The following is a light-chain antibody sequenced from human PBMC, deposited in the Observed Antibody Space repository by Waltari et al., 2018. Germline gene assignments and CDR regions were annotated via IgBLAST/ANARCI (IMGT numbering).Light chain of an antibody. Sequence: EIVMTQSPATLSVSPGERGTLSCRASQSISSYLAWYQHKPGQAPRLLIYGASTRATDIPARFSGSGSGTEFTLTITGLQSEDLAVYYCQHYYNWPRAFGPGTNVEIK. V-gene: IGKV3-15*01. CDR3: QHYYNWPRA. J-gene: IGKJ1*01. CDR1: QSISSY. CDR2: GAS.